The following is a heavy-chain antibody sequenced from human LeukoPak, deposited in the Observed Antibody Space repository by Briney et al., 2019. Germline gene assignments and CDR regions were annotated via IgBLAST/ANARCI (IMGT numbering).Heavy chain of an antibody. D-gene: IGHD1-26*01. CDR1: GYSFTSYW. V-gene: IGHV5-51*01. J-gene: IGHJ4*02. Sequence: GESLKISCKASGYSFTSYWIGWVRQMPGKGLECLGIIYPADSDTRYSPSFEGQVTMSADKSMSTAYLQWSSLNASDTAMYYCARLTGSFHYYFDYWGQGTLGTVSS. CDR2: IYPADSDT. CDR3: ARLTGSFHYYFDY.